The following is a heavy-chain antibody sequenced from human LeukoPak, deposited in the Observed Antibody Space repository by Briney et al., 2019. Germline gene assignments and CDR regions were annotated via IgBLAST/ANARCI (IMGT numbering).Heavy chain of an antibody. CDR2: INNDGSST. J-gene: IGHJ4*02. CDR3: AKDPIRDSLLGYCSSTSCYAVGGYFDY. Sequence: PGGSLRLSCAASGFTFSSYWMHWVRQAPGKGLVWVSRINNDGSSTSYADSVKGRFTISRDNSKNTLYLQMNSLRAEDTAVYYCAKDPIRDSLLGYCSSTSCYAVGGYFDYWGQGTLVTVSS. CDR1: GFTFSSYW. D-gene: IGHD2-2*01. V-gene: IGHV3-74*01.